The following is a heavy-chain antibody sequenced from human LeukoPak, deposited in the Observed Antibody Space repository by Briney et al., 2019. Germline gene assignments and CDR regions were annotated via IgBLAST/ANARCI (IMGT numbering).Heavy chain of an antibody. D-gene: IGHD6-13*01. CDR3: ARDRGSSWYTPFDY. Sequence: GASVKVSCKASGYTFTSYGISWVRQAPGQGLEWMGGIIPIFGTANYAQKFQGRVAITADESTSTAYMELSSLRSEDTAVYYCARDRGSSWYTPFDYWGQGTLVTVSS. V-gene: IGHV1-69*13. CDR1: GYTFTSYG. CDR2: IIPIFGTA. J-gene: IGHJ4*02.